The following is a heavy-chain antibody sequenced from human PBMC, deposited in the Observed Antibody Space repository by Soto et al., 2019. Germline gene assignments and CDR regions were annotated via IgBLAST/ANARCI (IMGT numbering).Heavy chain of an antibody. J-gene: IGHJ4*02. V-gene: IGHV4-59*01. Sequence: QVQLQESGPGLVKPSETLSLTCKVSGGSIGSFYWSWIRQSPGKGLEWIGYIYNGGSTTYNPSLNRRLSMSVDTSKNQFSLRLSSVTAADTAVYYCARDLPPRDYFDFWGQGTLVTVSS. CDR2: IYNGGST. CDR1: GGSIGSFY. CDR3: ARDLPPRDYFDF.